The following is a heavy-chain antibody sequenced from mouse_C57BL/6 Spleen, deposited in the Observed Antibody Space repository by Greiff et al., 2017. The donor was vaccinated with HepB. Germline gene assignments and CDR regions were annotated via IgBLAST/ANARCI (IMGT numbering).Heavy chain of an antibody. CDR3: ARLSTMVTTDY. V-gene: IGHV5-6*01. Sequence: EVQLQQSGGDLVKPGGSLKLSCAASGFTFSSYGMSWVRQTPDKRLEWVATISSGGSYTYYPDSVKGRFTISRDNAKNTLYLQMSSLKSEDTAMYYCARLSTMVTTDYWGQGTTLTVSS. D-gene: IGHD2-2*01. CDR1: GFTFSSYG. CDR2: ISSGGSYT. J-gene: IGHJ2*01.